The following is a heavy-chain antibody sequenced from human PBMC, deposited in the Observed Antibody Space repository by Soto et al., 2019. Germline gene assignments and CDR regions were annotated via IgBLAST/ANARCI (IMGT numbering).Heavy chain of an antibody. D-gene: IGHD2-8*01. CDR1: GFTFSSYD. V-gene: IGHV3-23*01. J-gene: IGHJ4*02. CDR2: ISVTGSGT. CDR3: ARTSPTKSRDY. Sequence: EVQLLESGGGLVQPGGALGLSCAASGFTFSSYDMSWVRQAPGKGLEYVSSISVTGSGTYYADYVKGRFTFSRDTSKNTLDLHMNCLRVEDTAVDYCARTSPTKSRDYGGQRALGTLSS.